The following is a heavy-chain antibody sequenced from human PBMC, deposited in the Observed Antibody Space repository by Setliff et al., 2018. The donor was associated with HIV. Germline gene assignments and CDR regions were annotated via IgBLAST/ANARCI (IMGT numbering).Heavy chain of an antibody. CDR3: AKAGDYYDRTTFDS. CDR2: LSGSGVGT. CDR1: GFTFSRYA. V-gene: IGHV3-23*01. D-gene: IGHD3-22*01. J-gene: IGHJ4*02. Sequence: GGSLRLSCAAPGFTFSRYAMSWVRQAPGKGLAWVSGLSGSGVGTYYAGSVKGRFTISRDNSKNTLYLQMNSLRAEDTAVYYCAKAGDYYDRTTFDSWGQGTLVTVSS.